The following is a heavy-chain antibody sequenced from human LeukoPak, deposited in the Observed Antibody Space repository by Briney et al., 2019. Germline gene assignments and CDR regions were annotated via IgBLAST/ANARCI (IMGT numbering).Heavy chain of an antibody. V-gene: IGHV1-8*01. Sequence: ASVKVSCKASGYIFSDYDINWVRQATGQGLEWMGWMNPNSGNTGYAQRFQGRVTMTRDTSISTAYMEPSSLKSEDTAVYYCVRATSYCSGSSCYNYWGQGTLLTVST. CDR3: VRATSYCSGSSCYNY. J-gene: IGHJ4*02. CDR2: MNPNSGNT. D-gene: IGHD2-2*02. CDR1: GYIFSDYD.